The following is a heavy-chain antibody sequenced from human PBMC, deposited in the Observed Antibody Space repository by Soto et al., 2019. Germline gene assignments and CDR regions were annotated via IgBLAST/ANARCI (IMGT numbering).Heavy chain of an antibody. CDR3: ARGKLGYCSGGSCYPYYYYYYGMDA. CDR1: GYTFTSYD. V-gene: IGHV1-8*01. D-gene: IGHD2-15*01. Sequence: QVQLVQSGAEVKKPGASVKVSCKASGYTFTSYDINWVRQATGQGLEWMGWMNPNSGNTGYAQKFQGRVTMTRNTSISTAYMELSILRSEDTAVYYCARGKLGYCSGGSCYPYYYYYYGMDAWGQGTTVTVSS. J-gene: IGHJ6*02. CDR2: MNPNSGNT.